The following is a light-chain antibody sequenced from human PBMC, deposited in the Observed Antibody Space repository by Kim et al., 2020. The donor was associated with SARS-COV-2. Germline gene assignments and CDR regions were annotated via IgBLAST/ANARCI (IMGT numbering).Light chain of an antibody. J-gene: IGLJ2*01. V-gene: IGLV3-19*01. Sequence: VALGQTVRITCQGDSRRSYYATWYQQKPGLAPILVIYGKNNRPSGIPDRFSGSSSGNTASLTITGTQAGDEADYYCNSRDSNDNVVFGGGTQLTVL. CDR2: GKN. CDR1: SRRSYY. CDR3: NSRDSNDNVV.